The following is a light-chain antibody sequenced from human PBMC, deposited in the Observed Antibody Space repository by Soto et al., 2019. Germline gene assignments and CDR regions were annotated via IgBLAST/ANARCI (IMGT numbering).Light chain of an antibody. CDR2: KAS. V-gene: IGKV1-5*03. CDR1: QSITNW. CDR3: QQYHSYPFT. Sequence: DIQMTKSPSTMSASVGDRLSITCRASQSITNWLALYPQKPGKAPKLLIYKASSLQSEVPSRFSGSASGPEFTLTISSLQPDDFATYYCQQYHSYPFTFGPGTKVDIK. J-gene: IGKJ3*01.